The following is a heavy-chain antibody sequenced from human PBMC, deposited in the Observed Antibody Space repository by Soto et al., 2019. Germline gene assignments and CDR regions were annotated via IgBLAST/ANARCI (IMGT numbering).Heavy chain of an antibody. V-gene: IGHV4-4*02. CDR3: ARVSGSYYYGMDV. CDR2: IYHSGST. CDR1: GGSISTSYW. J-gene: IGHJ6*02. Sequence: PSETRSLTCAVSGGSISTSYWWSWLRQPPGKGLEWIGEIYHSGSTNYNTSLKSRVTISVDKSKNQFSLKVTSVTAADTAVYYCARVSGSYYYGMDVWGQGTTVTVS.